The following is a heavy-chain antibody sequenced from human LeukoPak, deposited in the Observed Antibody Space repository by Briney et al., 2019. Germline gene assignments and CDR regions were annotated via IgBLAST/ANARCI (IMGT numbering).Heavy chain of an antibody. Sequence: ASVKVSCKASGYTFTSYGISWVRQAPGQGLEWMGGIIPIFGTANYAQKFQGRVTITADESTSTAYMELSSLRSEDTAVYYCARDGSGYDYPGGFDYWGQGTLVTVSS. J-gene: IGHJ4*02. V-gene: IGHV1-69*13. CDR2: IIPIFGTA. D-gene: IGHD5-12*01. CDR1: GYTFTSYG. CDR3: ARDGSGYDYPGGFDY.